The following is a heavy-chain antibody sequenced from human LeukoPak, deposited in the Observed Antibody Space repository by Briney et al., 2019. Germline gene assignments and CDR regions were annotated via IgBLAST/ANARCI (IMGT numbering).Heavy chain of an antibody. CDR2: INYSGST. D-gene: IGHD1-26*01. Sequence: SETLSLTCTVSGGSISSYYWSWIRQPPGKGLEWIGYINYSGSTNYNPSLKSRVTTSVDTSKNQFSLKLSSVTAADTAVYYCAGRGTALPVWGQGTLVTVSS. CDR3: AGRGTALPV. CDR1: GGSISSYY. J-gene: IGHJ4*02. V-gene: IGHV4-59*08.